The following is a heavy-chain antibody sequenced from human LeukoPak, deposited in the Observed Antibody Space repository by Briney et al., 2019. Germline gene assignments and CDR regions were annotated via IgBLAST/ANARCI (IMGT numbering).Heavy chain of an antibody. V-gene: IGHV3-30-3*01. J-gene: IGHJ4*02. CDR3: ARVYSSGWSLPFEY. Sequence: GGSLRLSCAASGFTFSTYSMHWVRQAPGKGLEWVAVMSYDGSNIYYADSVKGRFTISRDNSKNTLCLQMSSLRAEDTAIYYCARVYSSGWSLPFEYWGQGTLVTVSS. D-gene: IGHD6-19*01. CDR1: GFTFSTYS. CDR2: MSYDGSNI.